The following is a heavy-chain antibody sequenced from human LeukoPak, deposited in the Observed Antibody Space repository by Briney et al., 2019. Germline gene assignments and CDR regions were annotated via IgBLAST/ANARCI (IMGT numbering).Heavy chain of an antibody. CDR2: LSGNGDLT. D-gene: IGHD3-10*02. CDR3: AKARDYYVIAEYYFDH. CDR1: GFTFSNYA. Sequence: HSGGSLRLSCAASGFTFSNYAMRWVRQAPGKGLQWVSALSGNGDLTYDADSVKGRFTISRDNYKNTLYLQMNTLRAEDTAIYYCAKARDYYVIAEYYFDHWGQGTLVTVSS. J-gene: IGHJ4*02. V-gene: IGHV3-23*01.